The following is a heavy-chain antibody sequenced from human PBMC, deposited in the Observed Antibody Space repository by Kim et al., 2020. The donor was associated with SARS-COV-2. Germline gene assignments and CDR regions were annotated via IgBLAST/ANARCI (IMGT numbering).Heavy chain of an antibody. CDR3: AGPRLRRDY. CDR2: ISSSSSTI. J-gene: IGHJ4*02. V-gene: IGHV3-48*04. D-gene: IGHD3-16*01. CDR1: GFTFSSYS. Sequence: GGSLRLFCAASGFTFSSYSMNWVRQAPGKGLEWVSYISSSSSTIYYADSVKGRFTISRDNAKNSLYLQMNSLRAEDTAVYYCAGPRLRRDYWGQGTLVTVSS.